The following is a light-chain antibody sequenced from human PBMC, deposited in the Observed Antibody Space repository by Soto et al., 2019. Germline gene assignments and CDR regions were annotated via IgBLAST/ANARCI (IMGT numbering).Light chain of an antibody. CDR3: QQSDNWPPLT. Sequence: EVVLTQAPATLSLSPGERATLSCRASQSVRTYLAWYQQKPGQAPRLLIYDASNRATGIPARFSGSGSGTDFTLTISSLEPEDFAVYYCQQSDNWPPLTFGGGTTVEIK. V-gene: IGKV3-11*01. J-gene: IGKJ4*01. CDR2: DAS. CDR1: QSVRTY.